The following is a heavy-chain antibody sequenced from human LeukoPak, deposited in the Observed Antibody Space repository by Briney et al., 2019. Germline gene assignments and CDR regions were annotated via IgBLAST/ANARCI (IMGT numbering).Heavy chain of an antibody. V-gene: IGHV4-39*07. D-gene: IGHD3-22*01. CDR2: IFYNGNT. CDR3: ARENGHWDSSGYYYGRRFDY. J-gene: IGHJ4*02. CDR1: GGSVATDTYY. Sequence: SETLSLTCTVSGGSVATDTYYWAWIRQPPGKGLEWIANIFYNGNTYYNSSLKSRATISIDTSKNQFSLKLISVTAADMAVYYCARENGHWDSSGYYYGRRFDYWGQGTLVTVSS.